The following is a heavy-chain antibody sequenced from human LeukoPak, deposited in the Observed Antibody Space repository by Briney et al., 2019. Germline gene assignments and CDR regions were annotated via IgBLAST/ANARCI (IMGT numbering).Heavy chain of an antibody. Sequence: PGGSLRLSCTASGFTFSSYDISWVRQAPGKGLEWVSTISGLGGRTYYADSVKGRFTISRDNAKNSLYLQMNSLRGEDTAVYYCAKDLTQWSKHYNYYMDVWGKGTTVTISS. CDR3: AKDLTQWSKHYNYYMDV. CDR2: ISGLGGRT. V-gene: IGHV3-23*01. CDR1: GFTFSSYD. D-gene: IGHD6-19*01. J-gene: IGHJ6*03.